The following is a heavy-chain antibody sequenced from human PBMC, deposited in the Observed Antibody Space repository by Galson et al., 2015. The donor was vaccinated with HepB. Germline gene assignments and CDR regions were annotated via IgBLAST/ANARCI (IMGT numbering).Heavy chain of an antibody. CDR1: GFTVSSNY. V-gene: IGHV3-53*01. D-gene: IGHD3-3*01. CDR3: ARGSPYYDFWSGYYYYFDH. Sequence: SLRLSCAASGFTVSSNYMSWVRQAPGKGLEWVSIIYSGGSIYYADSVKGRFTISRDNSNNTSYLQMNSLRAEDTAVYYCARGSPYYDFWSGYYYYFDHWGQGTLVTVSS. J-gene: IGHJ4*02. CDR2: IYSGGSI.